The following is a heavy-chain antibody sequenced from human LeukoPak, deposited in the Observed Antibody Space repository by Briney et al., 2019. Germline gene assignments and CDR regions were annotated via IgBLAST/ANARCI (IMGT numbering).Heavy chain of an antibody. CDR1: GFTFSSYW. J-gene: IGHJ4*02. Sequence: PGGSLRLSCAVSGFTFSSYWMNWVRQAPGKGLEWVSYISSSGNTKYYADSLKGRFTISRDNAKNSLYLQMNSLRAEDTAVYYCARGQAPQYSSSWFLWGQGTLVTVSS. V-gene: IGHV3-48*04. CDR2: ISSSGNTK. CDR3: ARGQAPQYSSSWFL. D-gene: IGHD6-13*01.